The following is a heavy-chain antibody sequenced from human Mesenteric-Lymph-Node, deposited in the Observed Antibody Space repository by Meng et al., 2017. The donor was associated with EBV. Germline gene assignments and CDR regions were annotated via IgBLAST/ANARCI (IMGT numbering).Heavy chain of an antibody. V-gene: IGHV4-34*01. CDR2: INHSGST. CDR1: GGSFSDYL. CDR3: ARPRIRYGSGSYYY. J-gene: IGHJ4*02. D-gene: IGHD3-10*01. Sequence: QSQLQQWGAGMLKPSGTLSPTCAVHGGSFSDYLWTWIRQAPGKGLEWVGEINHSGSTKYNPSLKSRVTISVDTSKNQISLNLNSVTAADTAVYYCARPRIRYGSGSYYYWGQGTLVTVSS.